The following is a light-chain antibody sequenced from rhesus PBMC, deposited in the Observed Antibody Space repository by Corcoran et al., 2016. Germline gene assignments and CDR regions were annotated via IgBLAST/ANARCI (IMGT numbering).Light chain of an antibody. Sequence: EIVMTQSPATLSLSPGERATLSCRASQSVSSYLAWYQQQPGQAPRLLRYDESSRATGIPDRLSCRGSGTDFTLTISRLEPEDFAVYYCQETSNLWTFGQGTKVEIK. J-gene: IGKJ1*01. CDR2: DES. CDR1: QSVSSY. V-gene: IGKV3-31*02. CDR3: QETSNLWT.